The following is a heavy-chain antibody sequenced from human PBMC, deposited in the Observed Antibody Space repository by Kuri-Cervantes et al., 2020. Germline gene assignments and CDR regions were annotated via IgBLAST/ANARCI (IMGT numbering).Heavy chain of an antibody. V-gene: IGHV1-46*01. CDR1: GYTFTSYY. CDR3: ARGLAPTTVVTPSGFDY. J-gene: IGHJ4*02. D-gene: IGHD4-23*01. Sequence: ASVKVSCKASGYTFTSYYMHWVRQAPGQGLEWMGIINPSGGSTSYAQKFQGWVTMTRDTSISTAYMELRSLRSDDTAVYYCARGLAPTTVVTPSGFDYWGQGTLVTVSS. CDR2: INPSGGST.